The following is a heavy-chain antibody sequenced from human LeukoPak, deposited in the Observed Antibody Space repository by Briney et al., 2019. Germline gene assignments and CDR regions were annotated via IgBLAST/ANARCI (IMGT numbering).Heavy chain of an antibody. CDR2: ISGSGNDI. Sequence: GGSLRLSCATSGFIFSGYYMSWIRQAPGKGLEWVSYISGSGNDISYADSVKGRFTISRDNAKGSLYLQMNSLRAADTAVYYCGTHAGRTGSDDWGQGTLVNGSS. J-gene: IGHJ4*02. D-gene: IGHD3/OR15-3a*01. V-gene: IGHV3-11*01. CDR1: GFIFSGYY. CDR3: GTHAGRTGSDD.